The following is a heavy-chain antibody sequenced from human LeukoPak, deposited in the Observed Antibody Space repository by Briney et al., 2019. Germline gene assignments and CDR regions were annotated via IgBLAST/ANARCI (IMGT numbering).Heavy chain of an antibody. CDR1: GYSFTTYW. CDR2: VDPGDSDT. CDR3: ASGVRRYYFDY. D-gene: IGHD1-1*01. J-gene: IGHJ4*02. Sequence: GESLKISCKASGYSFTTYWIGWVRQMPGKGLEWMGIVDPGDSDTRYSPSFQGQVTISADKSISTAYLQWSGLKTSDTAMYYCASGVRRYYFDYWGQGTLVTVSS. V-gene: IGHV5-51*01.